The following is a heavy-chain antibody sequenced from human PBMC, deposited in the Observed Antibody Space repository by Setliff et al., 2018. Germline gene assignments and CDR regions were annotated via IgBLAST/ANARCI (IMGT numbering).Heavy chain of an antibody. D-gene: IGHD3-10*01. Sequence: LSLTCSVSGGSISSGSYYWGWIRQSPGKGLEWIGSMYYSGSTYYNPSLKGRVTLSVDTTKNQFSLKLTSMTAADTAVYFCARHLLVQGTYHFDYWDQGSPVTVSS. CDR3: ARHLLVQGTYHFDY. CDR2: MYYSGST. V-gene: IGHV4-39*01. CDR1: GGSISSGSYY. J-gene: IGHJ4*02.